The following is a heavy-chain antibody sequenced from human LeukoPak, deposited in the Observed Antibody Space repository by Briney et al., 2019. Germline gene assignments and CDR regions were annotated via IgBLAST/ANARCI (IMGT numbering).Heavy chain of an antibody. CDR2: VGSDGSST. CDR3: ARVFDN. CDR1: GFTLSNYW. Sequence: GGSLRLSCAASGFTLSNYWMHWVRQAPGKGLVWVSRVGSDGSSTSYADSVKGRFTISRDNAKSTLYLQMNSLRVEDTAVYYCARVFDNWGQGTLVTVSS. V-gene: IGHV3-74*01. J-gene: IGHJ4*02.